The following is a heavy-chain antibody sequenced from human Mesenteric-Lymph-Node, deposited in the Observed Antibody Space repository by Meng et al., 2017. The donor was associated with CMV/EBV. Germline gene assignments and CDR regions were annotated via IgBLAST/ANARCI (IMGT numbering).Heavy chain of an antibody. D-gene: IGHD4/OR15-4a*01. CDR2: IEGDGSRT. CDR1: GFPFSGYW. CDR3: ARANNFDH. V-gene: IGHV3-7*01. J-gene: IGHJ4*02. Sequence: GSLRLSCEASGFPFSGYWMNWVRQAPGKGLEWVANIEGDGSRTYYVDSVKGRFTISRDNAKNSVYLQMNRLTAEDTAVYYCARANNFDHWGQGTLVTVSS.